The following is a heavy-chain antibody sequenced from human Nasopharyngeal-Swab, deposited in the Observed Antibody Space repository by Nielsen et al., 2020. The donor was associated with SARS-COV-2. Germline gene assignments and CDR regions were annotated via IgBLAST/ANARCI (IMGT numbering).Heavy chain of an antibody. CDR1: GGSISSSSYY. V-gene: IGHV4-39*07. D-gene: IGHD3-10*01. Sequence: SETLSLTCTVSGGSISSSSYYWGWIRQPPGKGLEWIGSIYYSGSTYYNPSLKSRVTISVDKSKNQFSLKLSSVTAADTAVYYCARERGRGGIWNYYYYYMDVWGKGTTVTVSS. J-gene: IGHJ6*03. CDR2: IYYSGST. CDR3: ARERGRGGIWNYYYYYMDV.